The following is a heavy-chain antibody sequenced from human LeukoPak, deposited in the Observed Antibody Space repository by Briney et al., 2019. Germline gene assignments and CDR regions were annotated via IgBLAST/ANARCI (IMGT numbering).Heavy chain of an antibody. Sequence: GGSLRLSCAASGFTFSSYGMSWVRQAPGKGLEWVSAISGSGGSTYYADSVKGRFTISRDNSKNTLYLQMNSLRAEDTAVYYCARKTDSGGQGDYWGPGTLVTVSS. CDR3: ARKTDSGGQGDY. CDR1: GFTFSSYG. CDR2: ISGSGGST. D-gene: IGHD3-22*01. J-gene: IGHJ4*02. V-gene: IGHV3-23*01.